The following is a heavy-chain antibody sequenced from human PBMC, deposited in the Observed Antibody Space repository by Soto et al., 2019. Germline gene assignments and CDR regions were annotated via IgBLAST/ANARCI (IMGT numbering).Heavy chain of an antibody. Sequence: QVQLQQWGAGLLKPSETLSLTCAVYGGSFSGYYWSWIRQPPGKGLEWIGEINHSGSTNYNPSLKSRVTISVDTSKNQFSLKLSSVTAADTAVYYCARGQGVRGSWSYYFDYWGQGTLVTVSS. CDR2: INHSGST. CDR3: ARGQGVRGSWSYYFDY. CDR1: GGSFSGYY. J-gene: IGHJ4*02. D-gene: IGHD3-10*01. V-gene: IGHV4-34*01.